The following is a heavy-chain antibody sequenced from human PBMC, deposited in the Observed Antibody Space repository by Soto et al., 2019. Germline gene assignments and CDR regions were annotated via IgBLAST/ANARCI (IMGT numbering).Heavy chain of an antibody. J-gene: IGHJ4*02. V-gene: IGHV1-2*02. D-gene: IGHD5-18*01. CDR2: INPKSGGT. CDR3: ARDGGGQLWSDY. Sequence: AASVKVSCKACGYTFTVYYMHWVRQAPGQGLEWMGWINPKSGGTMYPQKFQGRVTMTWDTSTSTAYMELRSLRSDDTAVYYCARDGGGQLWSDYWGQGTLVTVSS. CDR1: GYTFTVYY.